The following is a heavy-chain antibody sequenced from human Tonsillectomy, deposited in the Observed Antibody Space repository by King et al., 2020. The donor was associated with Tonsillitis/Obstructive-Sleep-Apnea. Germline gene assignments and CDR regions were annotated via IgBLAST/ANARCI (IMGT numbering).Heavy chain of an antibody. CDR3: ARVPLLPHYDFWRGYPGGGNWFDP. Sequence: VQLVESGGGLVQPGGSLRLSCAASGFTFSSYWMSWVRQAPGKGLEWVANIKQDGSEKYYVDSVKGRFTISRDNAKNSLYLQMNSLRAEDTAVYYCARVPLLPHYDFWRGYPGGGNWFDPWGQGTLVTVSS. V-gene: IGHV3-7*01. D-gene: IGHD3-3*01. J-gene: IGHJ5*02. CDR2: IKQDGSEK. CDR1: GFTFSSYW.